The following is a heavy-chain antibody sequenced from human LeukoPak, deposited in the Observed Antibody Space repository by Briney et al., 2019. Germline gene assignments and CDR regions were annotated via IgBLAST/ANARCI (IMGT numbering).Heavy chain of an antibody. CDR3: ARGAHYYDSSYTIDY. V-gene: IGHV3-23*01. CDR1: GFTFRSHA. D-gene: IGHD3-22*01. J-gene: IGHJ4*02. CDR2: IYENGGTT. Sequence: GGSLRLSCVGSGFTFRSHAMSWVRQAPEKGLEFVSGIYENGGTTHYADSVKGRFSISRDNSKNTLYLQMNSLRAEDTAVYYCARGAHYYDSSYTIDYWGQGTLVTVSS.